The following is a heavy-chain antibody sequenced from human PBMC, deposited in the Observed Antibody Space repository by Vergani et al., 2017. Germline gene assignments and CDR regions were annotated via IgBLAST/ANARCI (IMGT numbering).Heavy chain of an antibody. V-gene: IGHV4-34*01. CDR2: IDDKGKS. D-gene: IGHD3-3*01. J-gene: IGHJ3*01. Sequence: QVQLHQWGAGLLKTSETLSLTCAVSGAALNSYQWTWIRQSPGRGLEWIGEIDDKGKSICNPTLKSRVTISVDNSKRHFSLHVTSVTAADSAMYYCVRRDFWVGPRTFDFWGAGTPVTVSS. CDR3: VRRDFWVGPRTFDF. CDR1: GAALNSYQ.